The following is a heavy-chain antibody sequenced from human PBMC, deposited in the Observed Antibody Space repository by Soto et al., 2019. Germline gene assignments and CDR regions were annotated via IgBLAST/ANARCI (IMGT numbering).Heavy chain of an antibody. CDR2: INGNGGSST. CDR1: GFTFSNYA. Sequence: PGGSLRLSCAASGFTFSNYAMSWVRQAPGKGLEWVSSINGNGGSSTYYADSVKGRFTISRDDSKNTVYLQMNSLRAEDKAVYNCSDGGGVRTVTKFHYWGQGTLVTVSS. D-gene: IGHD4-17*01. V-gene: IGHV3-23*01. CDR3: SDGGGVRTVTKFHY. J-gene: IGHJ4*01.